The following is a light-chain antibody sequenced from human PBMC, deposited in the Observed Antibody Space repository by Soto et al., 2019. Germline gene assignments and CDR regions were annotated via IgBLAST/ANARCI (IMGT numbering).Light chain of an antibody. CDR1: QSVSNNY. J-gene: IGKJ1*01. CDR2: GAS. V-gene: IGKV3-20*01. Sequence: EIVLTQSPGTLSLSPGERATLSCRASQSVSNNYLAWYQQKPGQAPRLLIYGASNRATGIPDRLSGSGSGTDFTLTISRLEPEDIAVYYCPKYGSSGTFSQGTNVDIK. CDR3: PKYGSSGT.